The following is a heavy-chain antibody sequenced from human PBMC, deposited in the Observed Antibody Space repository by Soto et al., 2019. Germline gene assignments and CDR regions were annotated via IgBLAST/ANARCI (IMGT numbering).Heavy chain of an antibody. CDR2: IIPIFGTA. Sequence: QVQLVQSGAEVKKPGSSVKVSCKASGGTFSSYAISWVRQAPGQGLEGMGGIIPIFGTANYAQKFQGRVTITADESTSTAYMELSSLRSEDTAVYYCAVGGYYDSSGYYPPFGAFDIWGQGTMVTVSS. D-gene: IGHD3-22*01. V-gene: IGHV1-69*01. CDR1: GGTFSSYA. CDR3: AVGGYYDSSGYYPPFGAFDI. J-gene: IGHJ3*02.